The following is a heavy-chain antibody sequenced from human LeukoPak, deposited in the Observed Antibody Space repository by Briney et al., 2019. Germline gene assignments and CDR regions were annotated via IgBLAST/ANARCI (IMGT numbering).Heavy chain of an antibody. V-gene: IGHV3-21*01. CDR2: IRSSTTYV. D-gene: IGHD3-22*01. J-gene: IGHJ3*02. Sequence: GGSLRLSCAASGFTFSNYSMNWVRQAPGKGLEWVSSIRSSTTYVYYADSVKGRFTISRDNAKNSLYLQMNSLRAEDTAVYYCARYTSPASQGYDSSGYYYEDAFDIWGQGTMVTVSS. CDR3: ARYTSPASQGYDSSGYYYEDAFDI. CDR1: GFTFSNYS.